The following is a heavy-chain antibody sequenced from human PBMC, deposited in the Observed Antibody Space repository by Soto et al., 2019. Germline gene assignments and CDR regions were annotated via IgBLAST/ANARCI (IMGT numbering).Heavy chain of an antibody. J-gene: IGHJ4*02. Sequence: QVQLQQWGAGLLKPSETLSLTCAVYGGSFSGYYWTWIRQPPGTGLEWIGEINHSVSTNYHPSLTSRVTISVDTSKNQFSLKLTSVTAADTAVYYCARDKITGLFDYWGQGTLVTVSS. D-gene: IGHD2-8*02. CDR1: GGSFSGYY. CDR3: ARDKITGLFDY. V-gene: IGHV4-34*01. CDR2: INHSVST.